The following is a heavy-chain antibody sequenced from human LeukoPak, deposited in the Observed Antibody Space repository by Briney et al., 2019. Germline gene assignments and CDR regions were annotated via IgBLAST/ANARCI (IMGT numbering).Heavy chain of an antibody. CDR2: ISSSGSTI. CDR1: GFTFSDYY. V-gene: IGHV3-11*04. Sequence: PGGSLRLSCAASGFTFSDYYMSWIRQAPGKGLEWVSYISSSGSTIYYAGSVKGRFTISRDNDKNSLYLQMNSLRAEDTAVYYCAREHAPPGFSFGGVVALRYFDYWGQGTLATVSS. CDR3: AREHAPPGFSFGGVVALRYFDY. D-gene: IGHD3-16*02. J-gene: IGHJ4*02.